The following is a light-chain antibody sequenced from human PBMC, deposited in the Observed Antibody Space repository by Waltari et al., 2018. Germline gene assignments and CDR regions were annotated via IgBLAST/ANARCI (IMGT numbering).Light chain of an antibody. CDR3: QAWDSGTVV. V-gene: IGLV3-1*01. CDR2: QDD. J-gene: IGLJ2*01. Sequence: LYQEKPGQSLFLVIYQDDKRPSGIPERFSGSNSGNTATLTISGTQAMDEADFYCQAWDSGTVVFGGGTKLTVL.